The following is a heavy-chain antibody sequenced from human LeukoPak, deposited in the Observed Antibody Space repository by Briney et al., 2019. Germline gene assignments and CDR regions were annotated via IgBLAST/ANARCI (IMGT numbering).Heavy chain of an antibody. Sequence: NTSETLSLTCTVSGGSISSYYWSWIRQPPGKGLEWIGYIYYTGSTNYNPSLKSRVTISVDTSKNQFSLKLSSVTAADTAVYYCARTYYYYYYMDVWGKGTTVTVSS. CDR1: GGSISSYY. V-gene: IGHV4-59*01. CDR2: IYYTGST. J-gene: IGHJ6*03. CDR3: ARTYYYYYYMDV.